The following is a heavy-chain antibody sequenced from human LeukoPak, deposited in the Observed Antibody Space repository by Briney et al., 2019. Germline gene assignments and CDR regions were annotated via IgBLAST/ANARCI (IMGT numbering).Heavy chain of an antibody. CDR3: AKDTWDIVVVPAAIRY. Sequence: GGSLRLPCAASGFTFSSYAMSWVRQAPGKGLEWVSAISGSGGSTYYADSVKGRFTISRDNSKNTLYLQMNSLRAEDTAVYYCAKDTWDIVVVPAAIRYWGQGTLVTVSS. CDR2: ISGSGGST. J-gene: IGHJ4*02. V-gene: IGHV3-23*01. D-gene: IGHD2-2*01. CDR1: GFTFSSYA.